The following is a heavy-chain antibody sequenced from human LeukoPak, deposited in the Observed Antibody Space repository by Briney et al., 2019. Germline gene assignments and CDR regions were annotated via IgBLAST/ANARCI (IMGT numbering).Heavy chain of an antibody. D-gene: IGHD1-26*01. CDR3: ARGLRVGATRGAFDI. CDR1: GGSFSGYY. CDR2: INHSGST. V-gene: IGHV4-34*01. Sequence: SETLSLTCAVYGGSFSGYYWSWIRQPPGKGLEWIGEINHSGSTNYNPSLKSRVTISVDTSKNQFSLKLSSVTAADTAVYYCARGLRVGATRGAFDIWGQGTMVTVSS. J-gene: IGHJ3*02.